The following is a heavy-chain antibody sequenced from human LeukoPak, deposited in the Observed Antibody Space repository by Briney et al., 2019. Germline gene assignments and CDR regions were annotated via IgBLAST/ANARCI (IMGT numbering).Heavy chain of an antibody. Sequence: SETLSLTCTVSGGSISSYYWSWIRQPAGKGLEWIGRIYTSGSTNYNPSLKSRVTMSVDTSKNQFSLKLSSVTAADTAVYYCAREGRAQNVVVPAAIKDTAMAPYYYYYMDVWGKGTTVTVSS. CDR1: GGSISSYY. V-gene: IGHV4-4*07. J-gene: IGHJ6*03. CDR2: IYTSGST. CDR3: AREGRAQNVVVPAAIKDTAMAPYYYYYMDV. D-gene: IGHD2-2*01.